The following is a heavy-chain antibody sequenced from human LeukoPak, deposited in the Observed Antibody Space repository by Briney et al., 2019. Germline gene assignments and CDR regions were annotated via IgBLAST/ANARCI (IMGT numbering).Heavy chain of an antibody. J-gene: IGHJ4*02. D-gene: IGHD1-26*01. CDR1: GFTFSSYS. CDR3: AREGGAVGGYYFDY. Sequence: GGSLRLSCAASGFTFSSYSMNWVRQAPGKGLEWVSSISSSSSYIYYADSVKGRFTISRDNAKSSLYLQMNSLRAEDTAVYYCAREGGAVGGYYFDYWGQGTLVTVSS. CDR2: ISSSSSYI. V-gene: IGHV3-21*01.